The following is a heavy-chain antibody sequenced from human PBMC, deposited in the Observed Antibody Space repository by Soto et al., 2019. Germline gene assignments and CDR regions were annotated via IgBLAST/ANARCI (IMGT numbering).Heavy chain of an antibody. CDR3: AREAGYSSGGGSYDGMDV. CDR1: GYTFTSYG. J-gene: IGHJ6*02. CDR2: ISAYNGNT. D-gene: IGHD6-19*01. V-gene: IGHV1-18*01. Sequence: QVQLVQSGAAVKKPGATVKVSGKASGYTFTSYGISWVRQAPGQGLEWMGWISAYNGNTNYAQKLQGRVTMTTDTSTSTDYMELRRLRSDDTAVYYCAREAGYSSGGGSYDGMDVWGQGTTVTVSS.